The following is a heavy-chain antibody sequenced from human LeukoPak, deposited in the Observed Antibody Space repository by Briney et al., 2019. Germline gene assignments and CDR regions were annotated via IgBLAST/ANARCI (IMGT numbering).Heavy chain of an antibody. Sequence: GGSLRLSCAASGFTFSSYTMNWVRQPPGKGLEWVSNIGTSSTAIYYADSVKGRFTISRDNAKNSLYLQMNSLRADDTAVYYCARFAAGGSYYYYMDVWGKGTTVTVSS. J-gene: IGHJ6*03. CDR2: IGTSSTAI. CDR3: ARFAAGGSYYYYMDV. D-gene: IGHD6-25*01. CDR1: GFTFSSYT. V-gene: IGHV3-48*01.